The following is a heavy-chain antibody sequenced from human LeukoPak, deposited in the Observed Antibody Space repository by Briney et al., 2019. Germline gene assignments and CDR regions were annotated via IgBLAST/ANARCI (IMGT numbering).Heavy chain of an antibody. Sequence: PGGSLRLSCAASGFTFSSYEMNWVRQAPGKGLEWVSYISSSGSTIYYADSVKGRFTISRDNAKNSLYLQMKSLRAEDTAVYYCARGLNPTYYYDSSGLDYWGQGTLVTVSS. V-gene: IGHV3-48*03. CDR3: ARGLNPTYYYDSSGLDY. CDR1: GFTFSSYE. CDR2: ISSSGSTI. D-gene: IGHD3-22*01. J-gene: IGHJ4*02.